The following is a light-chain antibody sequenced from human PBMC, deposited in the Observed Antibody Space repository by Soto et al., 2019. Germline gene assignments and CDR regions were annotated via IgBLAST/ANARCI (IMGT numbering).Light chain of an antibody. J-gene: IGLJ1*01. CDR1: SSDVGGYTY. V-gene: IGLV2-14*01. Sequence: QSALTQPASVSGSPGQSITISCTGTSSDVGGYTYVSWYQQHPGRAPKLMIFDVSNRPSRVSRRFSDSKSGNTASLTISGLQAEDEADYYCSSYTSSSPYVFGTGTKVTVL. CDR2: DVS. CDR3: SSYTSSSPYV.